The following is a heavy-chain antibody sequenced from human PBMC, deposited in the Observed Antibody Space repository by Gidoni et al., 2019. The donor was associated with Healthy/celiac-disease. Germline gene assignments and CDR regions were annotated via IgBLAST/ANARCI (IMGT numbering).Heavy chain of an antibody. V-gene: IGHV4-59*01. Sequence: QVQLQESGPGLVTPSETLSLTCTVSGGSISSYYWSWIRQPPGKGLEWIGYIYYSGSTNYNPSLKSRVTISVDTSKNQFSLKLSSVTAADTAVYYCASGLGMGALDYWGQGTLVTVSS. CDR3: ASGLGMGALDY. CDR2: IYYSGST. J-gene: IGHJ4*02. D-gene: IGHD7-27*01. CDR1: GGSISSYY.